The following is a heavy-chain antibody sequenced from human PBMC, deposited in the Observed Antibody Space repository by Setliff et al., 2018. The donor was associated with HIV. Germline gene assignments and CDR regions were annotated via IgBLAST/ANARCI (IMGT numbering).Heavy chain of an antibody. J-gene: IGHJ5*02. CDR3: ARVHYNLWTSYFWEHVQLHP. Sequence: LSLTCAVSGYSISSGYYWGWIRQPPGKGLEWIGSIYHSGITFYNPSLKSRVTISVDTSKNQFSLKLSSVTAADTAVYYCARVHYNLWTSYFWEHVQLHPWGQGTRVTVSS. D-gene: IGHD3-3*01. CDR2: IYHSGIT. CDR1: GYSISSGYY. V-gene: IGHV4-38-2*01.